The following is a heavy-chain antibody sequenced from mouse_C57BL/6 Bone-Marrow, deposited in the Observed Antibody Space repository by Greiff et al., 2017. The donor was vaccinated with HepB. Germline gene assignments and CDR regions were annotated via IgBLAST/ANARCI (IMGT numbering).Heavy chain of an antibody. D-gene: IGHD3-2*02. Sequence: VKLVESGAELVRPGASVTLSCKASGYTFTDYEMHWVKQTPVHGLEWIGAIDPETGGTAYNQKFKGKAILTADKSSSTAYMELRSLTSEDSAVYYCTRQRRLLNFDYWGQGTTLTVSS. CDR3: TRQRRLLNFDY. CDR1: GYTFTDYE. J-gene: IGHJ2*01. V-gene: IGHV1-15*01. CDR2: IDPETGGT.